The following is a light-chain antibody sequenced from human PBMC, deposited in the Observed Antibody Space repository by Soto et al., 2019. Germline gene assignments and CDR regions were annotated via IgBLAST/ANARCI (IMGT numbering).Light chain of an antibody. V-gene: IGLV2-23*03. Sequence: QSVLTQPASVSGSPGQSITISCTGTSSDVGSSNLVSWFQQLPGTAPQLMIYEGNKWPSGVSSRFSGSKSGNTASLTISGLQAEDEADYYCCSYAVSSTFVFGGGTKLTVL. CDR3: CSYAVSSTFV. CDR2: EGN. CDR1: SSDVGSSNL. J-gene: IGLJ2*01.